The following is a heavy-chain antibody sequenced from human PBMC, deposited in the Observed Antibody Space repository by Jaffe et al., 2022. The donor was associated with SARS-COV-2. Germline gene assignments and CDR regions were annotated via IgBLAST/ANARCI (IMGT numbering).Heavy chain of an antibody. Sequence: QVQLVESGGGVVQPGRSLRLSCAASGFTFSSYGMHWVRQAPGKGLEWVAVISYDGSNKYYADSVKGRFTISRDNSKNTLYLQMNSLRAEDTAVYYCAKAETSEDSSSWSLKGGYYYYYGMDVWGQGTTVTVSS. J-gene: IGHJ6*02. CDR2: ISYDGSNK. V-gene: IGHV3-30*18. CDR3: AKAETSEDSSSWSLKGGYYYYYGMDV. D-gene: IGHD6-13*01. CDR1: GFTFSSYG.